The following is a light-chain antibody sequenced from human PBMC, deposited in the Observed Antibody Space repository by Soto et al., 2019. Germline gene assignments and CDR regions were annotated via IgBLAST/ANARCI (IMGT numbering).Light chain of an antibody. CDR1: QSVNLH. J-gene: IGKJ1*01. Sequence: VLTHSVATLSLSQEERATLSRRASQSVNLHLAWYQQKPGQAPRLLIHGASSRATGIPDRFSGSGSGTDFTLTISRLEAEDVAVYYCQQYGSSRWRLGQGTKV. CDR3: QQYGSSRWR. CDR2: GAS. V-gene: IGKV3-20*01.